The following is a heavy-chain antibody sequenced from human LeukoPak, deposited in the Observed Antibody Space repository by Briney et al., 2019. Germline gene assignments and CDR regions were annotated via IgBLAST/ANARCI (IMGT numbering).Heavy chain of an antibody. CDR2: IYYSGRP. Sequence: SETLSLTCTVSGGSLISSIYYWGCIRQPPGKGLECLGSIYYSGRPYHNPTLKSRVTMSVDTSKNQFSLKVRSVTAADTAVYYCARHRSAVEMATSLFGYWGQGEPCSVSS. CDR1: GGSLISSIYY. CDR3: ARHRSAVEMATSLFGY. J-gene: IGHJ4*02. D-gene: IGHD5-24*01. V-gene: IGHV4-39*01.